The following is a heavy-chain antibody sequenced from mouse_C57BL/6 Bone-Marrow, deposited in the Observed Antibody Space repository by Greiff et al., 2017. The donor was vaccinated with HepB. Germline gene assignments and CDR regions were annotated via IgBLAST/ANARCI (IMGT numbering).Heavy chain of an antibody. CDR3: ARGGGAY. Sequence: LMKPGASVKISCKASGYTFTDYYMNWVKQSHGKSLEWIGDINPNNGGTSYNQKFKGKATLTVDKSSSTAYMELRSLTSEDSAVYYCARGGGAYWGQGTLVTVSA. V-gene: IGHV1-26*01. CDR2: INPNNGGT. CDR1: GYTFTDYY. J-gene: IGHJ3*01.